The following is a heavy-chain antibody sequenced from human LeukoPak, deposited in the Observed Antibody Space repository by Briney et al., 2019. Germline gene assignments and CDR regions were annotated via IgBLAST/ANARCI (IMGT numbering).Heavy chain of an antibody. V-gene: IGHV3-30*02. CDR3: ARGSRYGDYPYYCDF. J-gene: IGHJ4*02. D-gene: IGHD4-17*01. CDR2: VRYDGNSP. Sequence: GGSLRLSCAASGITFGSYGMHWVRQAPGKGLDWVAFVRYDGNSPYYSASVKGRFTISRDNSKNTVLLQMNNLRLEDAAVYYCARGSRYGDYPYYCDFWGQGTLVTVSS. CDR1: GITFGSYG.